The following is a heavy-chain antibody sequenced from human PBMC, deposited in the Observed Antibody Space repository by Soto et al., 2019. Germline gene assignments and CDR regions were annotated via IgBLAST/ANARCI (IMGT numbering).Heavy chain of an antibody. D-gene: IGHD2-2*01. Sequence: SETLSLTCTVSGGSISSYYWSWIRQPPGKGLEWIGYIYYSGSTKYNPSLKSRVTISVDTSKNQFSLKLNSVTAADTAVYYCVRQSCSSTSCYSWVSWFDPWGQGTLVTVSS. J-gene: IGHJ5*02. V-gene: IGHV4-59*08. CDR3: VRQSCSSTSCYSWVSWFDP. CDR1: GGSISSYY. CDR2: IYYSGST.